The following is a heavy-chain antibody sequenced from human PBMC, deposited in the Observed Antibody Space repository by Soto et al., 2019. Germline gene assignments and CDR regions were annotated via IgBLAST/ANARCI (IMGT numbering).Heavy chain of an antibody. J-gene: IGHJ6*02. V-gene: IGHV4-59*01. Sequence: SETLSLTCNVSCGSIYTYYWTWIRQSPGKGLEWIGYISDGGLTNYNPSLKSRVTISVDTSKKQVSLKLSSVSAADTAIYFCAVYFTSSSCPDENYFGVEVGGPGPSVTVSS. CDR1: CGSIYTYY. CDR2: ISDGGLT. D-gene: IGHD2-2*01. CDR3: AVYFTSSSCPDENYFGVEV.